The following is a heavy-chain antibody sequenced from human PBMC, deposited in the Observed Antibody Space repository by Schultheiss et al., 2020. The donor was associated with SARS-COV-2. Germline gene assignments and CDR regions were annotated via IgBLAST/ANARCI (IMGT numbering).Heavy chain of an antibody. D-gene: IGHD1-26*01. V-gene: IGHV1-24*01. CDR2: FDPEDGET. CDR1: GYTLTELS. Sequence: ASVKVSCKVSGYTLTELSMHWVRQAPGKGLEWMGGFDPEDGETIYAQKFQGRVTMTEDTSTDTAYMELRSLRSDDTAVYYCARDRWGSSGSLDAFDIWGQGTMVTVSS. J-gene: IGHJ3*02. CDR3: ARDRWGSSGSLDAFDI.